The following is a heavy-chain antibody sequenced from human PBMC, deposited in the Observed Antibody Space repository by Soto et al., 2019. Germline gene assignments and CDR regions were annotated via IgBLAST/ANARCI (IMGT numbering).Heavy chain of an antibody. CDR1: GFTFSSYS. V-gene: IGHV3-23*01. J-gene: IGHJ5*02. D-gene: IGHD6-19*01. CDR3: AKGYSSGSWFDP. Sequence: PGGSLRLSCEVSGFTFSSYSMNWVRQAPGKGLEWVSAISGSGGSTYYADSVKGRFTISRDNSKNTLYLQMNSLRAEDTAVYYCAKGYSSGSWFDPWGQGTLVTVSS. CDR2: ISGSGGST.